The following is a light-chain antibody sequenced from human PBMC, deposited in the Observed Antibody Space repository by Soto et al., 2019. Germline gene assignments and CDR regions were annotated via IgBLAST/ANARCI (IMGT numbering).Light chain of an antibody. CDR2: GAS. J-gene: IGKJ1*01. CDR3: QQYNNWPPWT. Sequence: EIVMTQSTAPLSVSPGEGATLSCRASQSVSSNLAWYQQKPGQAPRLLIYGASTRATGIPARFSGSGSGTEFTLTISSLQSEYCAVYDCQQYNNWPPWTFDQGTKGGYQ. V-gene: IGKV3-15*01. CDR1: QSVSSN.